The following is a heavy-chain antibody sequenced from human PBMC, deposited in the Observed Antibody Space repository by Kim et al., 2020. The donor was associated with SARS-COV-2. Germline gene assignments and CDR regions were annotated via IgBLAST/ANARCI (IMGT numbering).Heavy chain of an antibody. CDR3: AGDYGVTPNYFAF. V-gene: IGHV4-38-2*02. Sequence: SETLSLTCSVSGYSISRGYSWGWIRQPPGKGLEWIGSFFHGGNTDYNPSLKNRATVSVDTSKNQFSLRLTSVTATDTALYFCAGDYGVTPNYFAFWGQG. D-gene: IGHD4-17*01. J-gene: IGHJ4*02. CDR2: FFHGGNT. CDR1: GYSISRGYS.